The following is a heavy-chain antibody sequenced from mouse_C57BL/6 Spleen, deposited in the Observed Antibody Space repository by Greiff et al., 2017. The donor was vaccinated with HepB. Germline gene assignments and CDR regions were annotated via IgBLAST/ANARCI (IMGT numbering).Heavy chain of an antibody. D-gene: IGHD3-2*02. V-gene: IGHV2-2*01. CDR2: IWSGGST. Sequence: VKLVESGPGLVQPSQSLSITCTVSGFSLTSYGVHWVRQSPGKGLEWLGVIWSGGSTDYNAAFISRLSISKDNSKSQVFFKMNSLQADDTAIYYCARGDSSGYVFAYWGQGTLVTVSA. CDR3: ARGDSSGYVFAY. J-gene: IGHJ3*01. CDR1: GFSLTSYG.